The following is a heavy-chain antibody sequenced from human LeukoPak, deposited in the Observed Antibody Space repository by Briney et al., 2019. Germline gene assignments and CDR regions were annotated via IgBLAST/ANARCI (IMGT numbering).Heavy chain of an antibody. CDR2: INPNSGGT. CDR3: ARDLVRYSSRVNFDY. Sequence: GASVKVSCKASGYTFTGYYMNWVRQAPGQGLEWMGWINPNSGGTNYAQKFQGRVTMTRDTSISTAYMELSRLRSDDTAVYYCARDLVRYSSRVNFDYWGQGTLVTVSS. D-gene: IGHD6-13*01. CDR1: GYTFTGYY. V-gene: IGHV1-2*02. J-gene: IGHJ4*02.